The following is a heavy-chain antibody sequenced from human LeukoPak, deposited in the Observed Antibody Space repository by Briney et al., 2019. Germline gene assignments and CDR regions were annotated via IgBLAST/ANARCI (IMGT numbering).Heavy chain of an antibody. CDR2: FYSGGST. CDR1: GFTVGSNY. CDR3: ARSPVSGSYYLGWFDP. Sequence: PGGSLRFSGAASGFTVGSNYMGGVRQAPGRGLEWVSVFYSGGSTYYADSVKGRFTISRDNSKNTLYPQMNSLRAEDTAVYYCARSPVSGSYYLGWFDPWGQGTLVTVSS. V-gene: IGHV3-53*01. J-gene: IGHJ5*02. D-gene: IGHD1-26*01.